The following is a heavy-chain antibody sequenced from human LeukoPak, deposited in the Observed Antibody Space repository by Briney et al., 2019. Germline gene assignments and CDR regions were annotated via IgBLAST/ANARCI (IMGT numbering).Heavy chain of an antibody. CDR1: GFTVSSNY. CDR3: ARVLFGELSQGWSDP. J-gene: IGHJ5*02. D-gene: IGHD3-10*02. Sequence: GGSLRLSCAASGFTVSSNYISWVRQAPGKGLEWVSVIYSGGSTYYADSVKGRFTISRDNAKNSLYLQMNSLRAEDTAVYYCARVLFGELSQGWSDPWGQGTLVTVSS. V-gene: IGHV3-53*01. CDR2: IYSGGST.